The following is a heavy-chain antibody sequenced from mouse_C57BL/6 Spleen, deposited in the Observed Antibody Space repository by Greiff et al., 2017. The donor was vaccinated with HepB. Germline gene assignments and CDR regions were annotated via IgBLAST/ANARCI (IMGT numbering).Heavy chain of an antibody. D-gene: IGHD1-2*01. CDR1: GYTFTDYY. CDR2: IYPGSGNT. J-gene: IGHJ4*01. CDR3: ARSLLGGAMDY. Sequence: QVQLKESGAELVRPGASVKLSCQASGYTFTDYYINWVKQRPGQGLEWIARIYPGSGNTYYNEKFKGKATLTAEKSSSTASMQLSSLTSEDSAVYFCARSLLGGAMDYWGQGTSVTVSS. V-gene: IGHV1-76*01.